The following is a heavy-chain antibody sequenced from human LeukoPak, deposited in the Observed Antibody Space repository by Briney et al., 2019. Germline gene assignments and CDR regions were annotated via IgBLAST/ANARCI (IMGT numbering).Heavy chain of an antibody. D-gene: IGHD2-8*01. Sequence: ASVKVSCKASGYNFISYYMHWVRQAPGQGLEWMSIINPSGGSTSYAQKFQDRVTMTRDTSTCTVYMELSSLKSEDTAVYYCAREDVVLVDAVRYYYYGMDVWGQGTTVTVSS. J-gene: IGHJ6*02. CDR3: AREDVVLVDAVRYYYYGMDV. V-gene: IGHV1-46*01. CDR1: GYNFISYY. CDR2: INPSGGST.